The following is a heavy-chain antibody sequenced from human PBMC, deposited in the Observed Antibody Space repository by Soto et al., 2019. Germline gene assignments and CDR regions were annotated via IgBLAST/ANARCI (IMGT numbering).Heavy chain of an antibody. CDR3: ATSTLFGVINDS. D-gene: IGHD3-3*01. CDR1: GGSISSGGYY. Sequence: SETLSLTCTVSGGSISSGGYYWSWIRQYPGKGLEWIGYIYYNGDIYYNPSLYYNGDIYYNPSLKSRVAISVDKSKNQFSLKLTSVTAADTAVYYCATSTLFGVINDSWGQGTLVTVSS. CDR2: IYYNGDIYYNPSLYYNGDI. J-gene: IGHJ4*02. V-gene: IGHV4-31*03.